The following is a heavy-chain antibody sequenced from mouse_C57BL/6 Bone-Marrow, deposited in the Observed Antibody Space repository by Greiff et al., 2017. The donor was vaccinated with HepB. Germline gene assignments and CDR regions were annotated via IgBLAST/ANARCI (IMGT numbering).Heavy chain of an antibody. CDR3: GRRGDEEGEGYYFDY. J-gene: IGHJ2*01. D-gene: IGHD2-13*01. Sequence: VQLQQSGAELVMPGASVKLSCKASGYTFTSYWMHWVKQRPGQGLEWIGEIDPSDSYTNYNQKFKGKSTLTVDKSTSTAYMQLSSLTSEDSAVYYCGRRGDEEGEGYYFDYWGQGTTLTVSS. CDR2: IDPSDSYT. V-gene: IGHV1-69*01. CDR1: GYTFTSYW.